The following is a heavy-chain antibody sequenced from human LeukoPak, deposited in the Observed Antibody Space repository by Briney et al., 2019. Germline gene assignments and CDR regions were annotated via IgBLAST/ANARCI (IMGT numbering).Heavy chain of an antibody. CDR3: ATFPWGGPFDP. Sequence: SETLSLTCTVSGGSISSYYWSWIRQPPGKGLEWIGYIYYSGSTNYNPSLKSRVSISVDTSKNQFSLKLSSVTAADTAVYYCATFPWGGPFDPWGQGTLVTVSS. CDR2: IYYSGST. CDR1: GGSISSYY. J-gene: IGHJ5*02. V-gene: IGHV4-59*01. D-gene: IGHD7-27*01.